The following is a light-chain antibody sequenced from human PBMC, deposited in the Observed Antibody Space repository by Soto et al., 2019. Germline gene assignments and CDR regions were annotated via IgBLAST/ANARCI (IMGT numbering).Light chain of an antibody. CDR1: SSNIGAGYD. CDR3: QSYDSSLSAFYV. CDR2: GNS. J-gene: IGLJ1*01. Sequence: QSVLTQPPSLSGAPGQRVTISCTGSSSNIGAGYDVHWYQQLPGTAPKLLIYGNSNRPSGVPDRFSGSKSGTSASLAITGLQAEDKADYYCQSYDSSLSAFYVFGTGTKLTVL. V-gene: IGLV1-40*01.